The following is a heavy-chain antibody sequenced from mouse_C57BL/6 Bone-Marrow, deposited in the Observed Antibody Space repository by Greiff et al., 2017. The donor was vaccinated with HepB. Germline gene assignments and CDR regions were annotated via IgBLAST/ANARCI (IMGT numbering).Heavy chain of an antibody. CDR2: INSDGGST. D-gene: IGHD1-1*01. CDR1: EYEFPSHD. J-gene: IGHJ1*03. V-gene: IGHV5-2*01. CDR3: ARHDYYGSYWYCDV. Sequence: EVKLMESGGGLVQPGESLKLSCESNEYEFPSHDMSWVRQTPEKRLELVAAINSDGGSTYYPDTMERRFIISRDNTKKTLYLQMSSQRSEDTALYYCARHDYYGSYWYCDVWGTGTTVTVSS.